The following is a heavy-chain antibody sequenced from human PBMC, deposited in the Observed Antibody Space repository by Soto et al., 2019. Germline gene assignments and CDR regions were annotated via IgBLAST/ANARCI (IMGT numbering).Heavy chain of an antibody. J-gene: IGHJ4*02. D-gene: IGHD3-3*01. CDR3: ARVFNGFWSGYSDY. CDR1: GGSFSGYY. CDR2: INRSGST. Sequence: SETLSLTCAVYGGSFSGYYWSWIRQPPGKGLEWIGEINRSGSTNYNPSLKSRATISVDTSKNQFSLKLSSVTAADTAVYYCARVFNGFWSGYSDYWGQGTLVTVSS. V-gene: IGHV4-34*01.